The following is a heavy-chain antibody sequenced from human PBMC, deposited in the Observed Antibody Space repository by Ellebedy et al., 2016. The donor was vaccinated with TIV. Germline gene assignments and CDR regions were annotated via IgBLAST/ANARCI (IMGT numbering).Heavy chain of an antibody. CDR2: IFGGGTT. CDR3: ARDGGLGELLEGYFDS. CDR1: GFTVGTNY. Sequence: PGGSLRLSCAASGFTVGTNYMNWIRQAPGKGLEWVSLIFGGGTTYYADSVKGRFTMSSDTSTNMVFLQINSLSAEDTAVYYCARDGGLGELLEGYFDSWGQGTLVTVSS. D-gene: IGHD3-10*01. J-gene: IGHJ4*02. V-gene: IGHV3-66*01.